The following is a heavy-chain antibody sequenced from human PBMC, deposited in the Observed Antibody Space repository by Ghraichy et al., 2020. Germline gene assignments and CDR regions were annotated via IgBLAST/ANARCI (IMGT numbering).Heavy chain of an antibody. Sequence: SETLSLTCTVSGGSISSSSYYWGWIRQPPGKGLEWIGSIYYSGSTYYNPSLKSRVTISVDTSKNQFSLKLSSVTAADTAVYYCARLNSSGWYYYYGMDVWGQGTTFTVSS. CDR2: IYYSGST. CDR1: GGSISSSSYY. CDR3: ARLNSSGWYYYYGMDV. V-gene: IGHV4-39*01. D-gene: IGHD6-19*01. J-gene: IGHJ6*02.